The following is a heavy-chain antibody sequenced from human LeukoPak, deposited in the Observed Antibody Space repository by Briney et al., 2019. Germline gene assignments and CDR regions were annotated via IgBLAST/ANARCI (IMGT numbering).Heavy chain of an antibody. V-gene: IGHV4-39*07. D-gene: IGHD3-22*01. J-gene: IGHJ4*02. CDR3: ARSYYYDSSGYSPYFDY. Sequence: SETLSLTCTVSGGSISSSSYYWGWIRQPPGKGLEWIGSIYYNGSTYYNPSLKSRVTISVDTSKNQFSLKLSSVTAADTAVYYCARSYYYDSSGYSPYFDYWGQGTLVTVSS. CDR1: GGSISSSSYY. CDR2: IYYNGST.